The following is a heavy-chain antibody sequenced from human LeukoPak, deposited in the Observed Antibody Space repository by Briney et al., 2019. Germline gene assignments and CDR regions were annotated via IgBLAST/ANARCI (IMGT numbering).Heavy chain of an antibody. J-gene: IGHJ5*02. V-gene: IGHV1-18*01. CDR1: GYSFGIFG. D-gene: IGHD2-2*01. CDR3: ARVGVVVPAAWFDP. Sequence: ASVKVSCKASGYSFGIFGISWVRQAPGQGLEWVGWISANNGNTKYAQSLQGRVTMTTDTSTSTAYMELRSLRSDDTAVYYCARVGVVVPAAWFDPWGQGTLVTVSS. CDR2: ISANNGNT.